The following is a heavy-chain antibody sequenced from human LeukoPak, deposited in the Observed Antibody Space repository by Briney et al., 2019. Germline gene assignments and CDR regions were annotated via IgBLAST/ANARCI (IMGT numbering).Heavy chain of an antibody. CDR1: GGSISSYH. Sequence: SETLSLTCTVSGGSISSYHWSWIRQPPGKGLEWIGYIYYSGSTNYNPSLKSRVTISVDTSKNQFSLKLSSVTAADTAVYYCARGSYDFWSGYHTRPPGDGPWYFDLWGRGTLVTVSS. V-gene: IGHV4-59*01. D-gene: IGHD3-3*01. CDR2: IYYSGST. J-gene: IGHJ2*01. CDR3: ARGSYDFWSGYHTRPPGDGPWYFDL.